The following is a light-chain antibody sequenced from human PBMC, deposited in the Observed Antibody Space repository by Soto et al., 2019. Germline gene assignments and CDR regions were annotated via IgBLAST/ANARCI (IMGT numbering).Light chain of an antibody. Sequence: QAVVTQPASVSGSPGQSITISCTGTSSDVGGFNYVSWYQQHPGKAPKLMIYEVSNRPSGVSNRFSGSKSGNTASLTISGLQAEDEGDYYCSSYTSSSTLVFGGGTKLTVL. V-gene: IGLV2-14*01. J-gene: IGLJ2*01. CDR2: EVS. CDR3: SSYTSSSTLV. CDR1: SSDVGGFNY.